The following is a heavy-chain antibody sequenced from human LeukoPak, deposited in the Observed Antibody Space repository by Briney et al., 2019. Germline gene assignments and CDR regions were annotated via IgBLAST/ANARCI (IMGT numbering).Heavy chain of an antibody. CDR1: SDFISSSSYY. CDR3: QAASRFPFFDY. Sequence: SETLSLTCTVSSDFISSSSYYWGWIRQPPGKGLEWIGSFYYSGTTYDNPSLKSRVTMSVDTSKNQFSLKLRSVTAADTAVYYCQAASRFPFFDYWGQGTLVTVSS. D-gene: IGHD6-6*01. J-gene: IGHJ4*02. CDR2: FYYSGTT. V-gene: IGHV4-39*01.